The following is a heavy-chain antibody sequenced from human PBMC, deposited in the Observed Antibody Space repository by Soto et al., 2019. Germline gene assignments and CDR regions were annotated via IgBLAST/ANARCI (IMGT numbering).Heavy chain of an antibody. CDR3: AIDHPASSATGATPLPPVDY. CDR2: INDGGYRP. J-gene: IGHJ4*02. V-gene: IGHV3-23*01. Sequence: EVHLLESGGVLVQPGGSLRLSCAASGFTFSSYAMNWVRQAPGKGLEWVTLINDGGYRPHYADSVKGRFTVSRNNFKSTLNLEMNSLRAEDAAVYHCAIDHPASSATGATPLPPVDYGGQGTLVTVSP. CDR1: GFTFSSYA. D-gene: IGHD6-25*01.